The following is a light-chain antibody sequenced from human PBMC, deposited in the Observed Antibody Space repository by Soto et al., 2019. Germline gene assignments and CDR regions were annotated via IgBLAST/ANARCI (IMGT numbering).Light chain of an antibody. Sequence: DIQMTQSPSTLSASVGDRVTITCRASQSISSWLAWYQQKPWKAPKLLIYDASSLESGGPSRFSGSGSGTEFTLTISSLQPDDFATYYCQQYNSYPYTFGQGTKLEIK. J-gene: IGKJ2*01. CDR3: QQYNSYPYT. CDR1: QSISSW. V-gene: IGKV1-5*01. CDR2: DAS.